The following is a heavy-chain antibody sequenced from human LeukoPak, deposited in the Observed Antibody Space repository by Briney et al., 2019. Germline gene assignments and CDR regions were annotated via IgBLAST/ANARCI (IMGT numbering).Heavy chain of an antibody. D-gene: IGHD3-9*01. Sequence: GGSLRLSCAASGFIFSNYAMYWARQAPGKGLEWVSAISGRSDNTYYADSVKGRFTLSRDSSKNTLYLQMNSLRADDTAVYYYAKWGDYDVLTGYYVSDFWGQGTLVTVSS. CDR3: AKWGDYDVLTGYYVSDF. V-gene: IGHV3-23*01. J-gene: IGHJ4*02. CDR1: GFIFSNYA. CDR2: ISGRSDNT.